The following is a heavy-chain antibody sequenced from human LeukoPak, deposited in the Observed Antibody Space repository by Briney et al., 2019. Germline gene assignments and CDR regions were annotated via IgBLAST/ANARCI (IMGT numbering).Heavy chain of an antibody. CDR1: GFTFSRYD. CDR3: ARGLAVGGNDY. V-gene: IGHV3-13*04. D-gene: IGHD6-19*01. CDR2: IGTAGDT. J-gene: IGHJ4*02. Sequence: GGSLRLSCAASGFTFSRYDMHWVRQGTGKGLEWVSAIGTAGDTNYPGSLKGRSTISRENAKNSLYLQMNSLRAGDTAVYYCARGLAVGGNDYWGQGTLVTVSS.